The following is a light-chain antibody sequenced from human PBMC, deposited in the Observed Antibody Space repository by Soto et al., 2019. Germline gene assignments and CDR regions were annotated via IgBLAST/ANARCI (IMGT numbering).Light chain of an antibody. CDR1: QSVRSY. J-gene: IGKJ4*01. V-gene: IGKV3-11*01. CDR2: EAS. CDR3: QQRSNWPLT. Sequence: EIVLTQSPATLSLSPGERATLSCRASQSVRSYLAWYQQKPGQAPRLLIYEASNRATGIPARFSGSGSGTEFTLTISSLEPEDFAVYYCQQRSNWPLTFGGGTKVEIK.